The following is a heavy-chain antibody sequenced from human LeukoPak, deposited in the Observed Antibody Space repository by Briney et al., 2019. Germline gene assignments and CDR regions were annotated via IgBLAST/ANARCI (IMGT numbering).Heavy chain of an antibody. J-gene: IGHJ4*02. CDR2: ISAYNGNT. D-gene: IGHD3-22*01. V-gene: IGHV1-18*01. Sequence: ASVKVSCKASGYTFTSYGISWVRQAPGQGLEWMGWISAYNGNTNYAQKLQGRVTMTTDTSTSTAYMELRSLRSDDTAVYYCARDYPEMYYYDSSGYYYLDYWGQGTLVTVSS. CDR1: GYTFTSYG. CDR3: ARDYPEMYYYDSSGYYYLDY.